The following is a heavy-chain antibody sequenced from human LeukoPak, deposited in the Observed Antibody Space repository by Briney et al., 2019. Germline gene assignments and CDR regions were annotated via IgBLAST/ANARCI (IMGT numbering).Heavy chain of an antibody. D-gene: IGHD3-10*01. V-gene: IGHV4-59*08. CDR3: SRLGSFRGVSWDEY. Sequence: PSETLSLTCTVSGGSISSYYWSWIRQPPGKGLEWIGYIYYSGSTYYNPPLKSRVTISVDTSKNQFSLKLSSVTAADTAVYYCSRLGSFRGVSWDEYWGQGTLVTVSS. CDR1: GGSISSYY. J-gene: IGHJ4*02. CDR2: IYYSGST.